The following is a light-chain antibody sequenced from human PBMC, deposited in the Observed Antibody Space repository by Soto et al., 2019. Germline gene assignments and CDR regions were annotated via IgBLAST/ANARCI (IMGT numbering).Light chain of an antibody. CDR3: QQYDNHPLT. Sequence: DIQMTQSPSSLSASVGDRVTITCQASQDISNYLNWYQQKPGNAPKLLIYDASNLETGVPSRFSGGGSATYFTFTISSLQPEDIASYYCQQYDNHPLTFGGETKVGIK. CDR1: QDISNY. J-gene: IGKJ4*01. CDR2: DAS. V-gene: IGKV1-33*01.